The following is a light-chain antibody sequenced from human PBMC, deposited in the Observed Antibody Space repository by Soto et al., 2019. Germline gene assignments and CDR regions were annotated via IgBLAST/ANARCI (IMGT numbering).Light chain of an antibody. CDR1: QSVSSSN. CDR2: SAS. J-gene: IGKJ4*01. V-gene: IGKV3-20*01. CDR3: EQYGGSPPVT. Sequence: EVVLTQSPGTLSLSPGERATLSCRASQSVSSSNLVWYQHKPGLPPRLIVYSASSRATGIPDRFSGSGSGTDFTLTISRLEPEDFAVDYCEQYGGSPPVTFGGGTKVEIK.